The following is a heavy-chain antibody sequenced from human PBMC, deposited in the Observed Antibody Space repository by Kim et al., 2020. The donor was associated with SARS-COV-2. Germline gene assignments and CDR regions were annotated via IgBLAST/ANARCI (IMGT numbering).Heavy chain of an antibody. CDR3: ARGDDYGDYHWYFDL. J-gene: IGHJ2*01. V-gene: IGHV4-59*11. D-gene: IGHD4-17*01. Sequence: SETLSLTCTVSGGSISSHYWSWIRQPPGKGLEWIGYIYYSGSTNYNPSLKSRVTISVDTSKNQFSLKLSSVTAADTAVYYCARGDDYGDYHWYFDLWGRGTLVTVSS. CDR1: GGSISSHY. CDR2: IYYSGST.